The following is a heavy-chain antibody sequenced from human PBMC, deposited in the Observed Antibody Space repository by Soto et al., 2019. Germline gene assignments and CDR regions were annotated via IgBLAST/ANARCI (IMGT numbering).Heavy chain of an antibody. CDR2: ISAYNGNT. CDR1: GYTFTSYG. Sequence: ASVKVSCKASGYTFTSYGISWVRQAPGQGLEWMGWISAYNGNTNYAQKLQGRVTMTTDTSTSTAYMELRSLRSDDTAVYYCALFYSKGEFELFDPCGKGTLVTVYS. J-gene: IGHJ5*02. D-gene: IGHD2-21*01. CDR3: ALFYSKGEFELFDP. V-gene: IGHV1-18*01.